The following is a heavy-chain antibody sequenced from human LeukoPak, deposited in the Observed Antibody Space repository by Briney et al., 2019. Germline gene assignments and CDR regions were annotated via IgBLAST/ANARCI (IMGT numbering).Heavy chain of an antibody. J-gene: IGHJ4*02. D-gene: IGHD3-3*01. CDR1: GFTFSAHY. CDR2: IREKVNSYTT. V-gene: IGHV3-72*01. CDR3: AKAFCSEKQCTLDS. Sequence: GGSLRLSCAASGFTFSAHYMDWVRQAPGKGLEWLGRIREKVNSYTTVYAASVKGRFTISRDDSTNSVFLQMNSLKTEDTAVYYCAKAFCSEKQCTLDSWGQGTLVSVSS.